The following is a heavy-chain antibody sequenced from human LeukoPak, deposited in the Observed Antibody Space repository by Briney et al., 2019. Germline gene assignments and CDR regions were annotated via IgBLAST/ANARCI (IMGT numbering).Heavy chain of an antibody. CDR2: ISAYNGNT. CDR1: GYTFTSYG. V-gene: IGHV1-18*01. CDR3: ARDRGGLRYFDWLSWFDP. D-gene: IGHD3-9*01. J-gene: IGHJ5*02. Sequence: ASVKVSCKASGYTFTSYGISWVRQAPGQGLEWMGWISAYNGNTNYAQKLQGRVTMTTDTSTSTAYMELRSLRSDDTAVYYCARDRGGLRYFDWLSWFDPWGQGTLVXVSS.